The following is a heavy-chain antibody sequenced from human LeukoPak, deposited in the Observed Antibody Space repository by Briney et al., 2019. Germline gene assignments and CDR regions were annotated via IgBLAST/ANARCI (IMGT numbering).Heavy chain of an antibody. CDR2: FDPEDGET. J-gene: IGHJ6*02. D-gene: IGHD6-6*01. V-gene: IGHV1-24*01. Sequence: ASVKVSCKVSGYTLTELSMHWVRQAPGKGLEWMGGFDPEDGETIYAQKFQGRVTMTEDTSTDTAYMELSSLRSEDTAVYYCARDPGGIAARPGMPKDYYYGMDVWGQGTTVTVSS. CDR1: GYTLTELS. CDR3: ARDPGGIAARPGMPKDYYYGMDV.